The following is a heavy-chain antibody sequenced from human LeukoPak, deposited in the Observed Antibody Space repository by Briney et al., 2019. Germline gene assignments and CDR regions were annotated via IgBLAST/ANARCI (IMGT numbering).Heavy chain of an antibody. CDR1: GGSISSSSYY. J-gene: IGHJ3*02. Sequence: SETLSLTCTVSGGSISSSSYYWGWIRQPPGTGLEWIGSIYYSGSTYYNPSLKSRVTISVDTSKNQFSLKLSSVTAADTAVYYCASRITMIEGGAFDIWGQGTMVTVSS. CDR3: ASRITMIEGGAFDI. CDR2: IYYSGST. D-gene: IGHD3-22*01. V-gene: IGHV4-39*01.